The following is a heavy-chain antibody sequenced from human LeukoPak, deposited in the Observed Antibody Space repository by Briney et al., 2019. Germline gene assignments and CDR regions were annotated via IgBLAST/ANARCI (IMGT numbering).Heavy chain of an antibody. Sequence: ASVKVSCTASGYTFTSYGISWVRQAPGRGLEWMGWISAYNGNTNYAQKLQGRVTMTTDTPTSTAYMELRSLRSDDTAVYYCARDRIVVVPAANYGMDVWGQGTTVTVSS. V-gene: IGHV1-18*01. CDR3: ARDRIVVVPAANYGMDV. CDR1: GYTFTSYG. D-gene: IGHD2-2*01. J-gene: IGHJ6*02. CDR2: ISAYNGNT.